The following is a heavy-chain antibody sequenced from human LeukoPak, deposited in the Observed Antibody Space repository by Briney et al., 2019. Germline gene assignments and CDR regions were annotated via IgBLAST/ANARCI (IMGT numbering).Heavy chain of an antibody. D-gene: IGHD1-26*01. CDR1: GGTFSSYA. J-gene: IGHJ4*02. V-gene: IGHV1-69*05. Sequence: EASVKVSCKASGGTFSSYAISWVRQGPGQGLEWMGRIIPIFGTANYAQKFQGRVTITTDESTSAAYMELSSLRAEDKAVYYCARDRPICDKWELHVWGQGTLVTVSS. CDR3: ARDRPICDKWELHV. CDR2: IIPIFGTA.